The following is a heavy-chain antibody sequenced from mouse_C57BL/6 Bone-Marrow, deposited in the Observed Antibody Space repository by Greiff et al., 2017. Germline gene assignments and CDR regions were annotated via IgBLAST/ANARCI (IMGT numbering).Heavy chain of an antibody. CDR1: GFNIKNTY. V-gene: IGHV14-3*01. D-gene: IGHD2-1*01. CDR2: IDPANGNT. Sequence: VQLQQSVAELVRPGASVKLSCTASGFNIKNTYMHWVKQRPEQGLEWIGRIDPANGNTKYAPKFQGKATITADTSSNTAYLQLSSLTSEDTAIYCCARWRLFYGNYVAGAMDYWGQGTSVTVSS. J-gene: IGHJ4*01. CDR3: ARWRLFYGNYVAGAMDY.